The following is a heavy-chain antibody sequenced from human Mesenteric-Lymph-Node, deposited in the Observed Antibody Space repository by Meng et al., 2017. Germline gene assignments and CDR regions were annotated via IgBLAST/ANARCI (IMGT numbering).Heavy chain of an antibody. D-gene: IGHD5-12*01. CDR3: ARVGYSGYDDAFDI. CDR1: GFTFSSYW. Sequence: GESLKISCAASGFTFSSYWMSWVRQAPGKGLEWVANIKQGGSEKYYVDSVKGRFTISRDNAKNSLYLQMNSLRAEDTAVYYCARVGYSGYDDAFDIWGQGTMVTVSS. V-gene: IGHV3-7*01. CDR2: IKQGGSEK. J-gene: IGHJ3*02.